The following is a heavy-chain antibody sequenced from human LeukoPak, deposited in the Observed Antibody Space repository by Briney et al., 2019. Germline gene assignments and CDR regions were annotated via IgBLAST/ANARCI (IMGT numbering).Heavy chain of an antibody. CDR3: AREKIGRKNWFDP. J-gene: IGHJ5*02. CDR1: GFTFSSYE. Sequence: GGSLRLPCAASGFTFSSYEMNWVRQAPGKGLEWVSYISSSGSTIYYADSVKGRFTISRDNAKNSLYLQMNSLRAEDTAVYYCAREKIGRKNWFDPWGQGTLVTVSS. CDR2: ISSSGSTI. V-gene: IGHV3-48*03.